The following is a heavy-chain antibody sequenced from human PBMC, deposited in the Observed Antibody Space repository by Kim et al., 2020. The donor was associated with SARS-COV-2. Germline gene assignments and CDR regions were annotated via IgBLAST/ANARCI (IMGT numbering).Heavy chain of an antibody. CDR1: GYAFMNYG. Sequence: ASVKVSCKTSGYAFMNYGITWVRQAPRQGLEWMGWINTGNRATKYAQKFQGRVTMTTDKDTRTAYMELRSLTSDDSATYFCARGGVGPSGGHAESDFDSWGQGARVTGSS. CDR3: ARGGVGPSGGHAESDFDS. D-gene: IGHD3-16*01. CDR2: INTGNRAT. V-gene: IGHV1-18*01. J-gene: IGHJ4*02.